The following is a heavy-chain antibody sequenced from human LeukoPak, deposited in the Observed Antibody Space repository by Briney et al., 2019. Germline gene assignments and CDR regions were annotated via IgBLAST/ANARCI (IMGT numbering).Heavy chain of an antibody. D-gene: IGHD5-12*01. V-gene: IGHV4-38-2*02. CDR1: GYSISSGYY. J-gene: IGHJ4*02. Sequence: SETLSLTCTVSGYSISSGYYWGWIRQPPGKGLEWIGSIYHSGSTYYNPSLKSRVTISVDTSKNQFSLKLSSVTAADTAVYYCARLVATIALYYFDYWGQGTLVTVSS. CDR3: ARLVATIALYYFDY. CDR2: IYHSGST.